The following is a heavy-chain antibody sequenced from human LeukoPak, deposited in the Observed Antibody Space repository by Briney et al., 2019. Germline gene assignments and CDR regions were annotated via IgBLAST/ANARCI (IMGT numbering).Heavy chain of an antibody. J-gene: IGHJ4*02. CDR1: GYTXTGYY. D-gene: IGHD6-6*01. CDR3: ARADEYSSSSYFDY. V-gene: IGHV1-2*02. CDR2: INPNSGGT. Sequence: ASVKVSCKASGYTXTGYYMHGVRQAPGQGLEWMGWINPNSGGTNYAQKFQGRVTMTRDTSISTAYMELSRLRSDDTAVYYCARADEYSSSSYFDYWGQGTLVTVSS.